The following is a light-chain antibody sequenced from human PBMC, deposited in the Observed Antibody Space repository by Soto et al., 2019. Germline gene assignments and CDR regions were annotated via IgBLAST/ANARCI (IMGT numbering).Light chain of an antibody. CDR1: SSNIGSRY. CDR3: AAWDDSLRDYV. J-gene: IGLJ1*01. CDR2: RNN. Sequence: QAVVTQPPSASGTPGQRVTISCSGSSSNIGSRYVYWYQQQLPGTAPKLLMYRNNQWPSGVPDRFSGSKSGTSASLAISGLQSEDEADYYCAAWDDSLRDYVFGTGTKLTVL. V-gene: IGLV1-47*01.